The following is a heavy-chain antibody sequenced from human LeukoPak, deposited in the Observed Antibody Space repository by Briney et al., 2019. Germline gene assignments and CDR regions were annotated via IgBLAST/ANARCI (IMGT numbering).Heavy chain of an antibody. J-gene: IGHJ3*01. CDR2: VKSDNEDT. CDR3: VRDVVFEMGYSDGFDL. D-gene: IGHD2-15*01. CDR1: GFIFGHYA. Sequence: PGGSLILSCAASGFIFGHYAIHWVRLTPGKGLEAVSGVKSDNEDTAYAVSVKGRFTISRDNANNTLYLQMDSLRTEDTALYYCVRDVVFEMGYSDGFDLWGQGTMVFVSS. V-gene: IGHV3-9*01.